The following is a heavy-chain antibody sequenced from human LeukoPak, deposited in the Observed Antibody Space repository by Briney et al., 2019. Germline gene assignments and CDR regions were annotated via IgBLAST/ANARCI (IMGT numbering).Heavy chain of an antibody. CDR3: ARGAYYYED. Sequence: SCKASGYTFSSYGINWGRQAPGQGLEWVSYISSSSSTIYYADSVKGRFTISRDNAKNSLYLQMNSLRAEDTAVYYCARGAYYYEDWGQGTLVTVSS. D-gene: IGHD3-22*01. CDR1: GYTFSSYG. V-gene: IGHV3-48*01. J-gene: IGHJ4*02. CDR2: ISSSSSTI.